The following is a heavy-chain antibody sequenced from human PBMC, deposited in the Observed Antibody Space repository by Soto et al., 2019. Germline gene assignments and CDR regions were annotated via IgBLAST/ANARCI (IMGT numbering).Heavy chain of an antibody. V-gene: IGHV3-7*01. CDR1: GFALSSYW. CDR2: IDHYGSEI. D-gene: IGHD5-12*01. CDR3: ETYSGYALPMDV. Sequence: EVQLVESGGGLVQPGGSLRLSCAASGFALSSYWMTWVRQAPGKGLEWVASIDHYGSEIHYVGCVKGRFTISRDNAKNSVYLQMNSLRAEGSAMYYCETYSGYALPMDVWGKGTTVTVSS. J-gene: IGHJ6*03.